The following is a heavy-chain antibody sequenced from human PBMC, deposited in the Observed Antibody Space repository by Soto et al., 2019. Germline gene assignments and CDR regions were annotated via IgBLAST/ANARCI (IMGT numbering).Heavy chain of an antibody. CDR3: ARLEADWLDYSSYGMDV. D-gene: IGHD2-21*01. CDR2: ISAYNGNT. Sequence: ASVKVSCKASGYTFTSYGISWVRQAPGQGLEWMGWISAYNGNTNYAQKLQGRVTMTTDTSTSTAYMELRSLRSDDTAVYYCARLEADWLDYSSYGMDVWGQGTTVTASS. CDR1: GYTFTSYG. J-gene: IGHJ6*02. V-gene: IGHV1-18*01.